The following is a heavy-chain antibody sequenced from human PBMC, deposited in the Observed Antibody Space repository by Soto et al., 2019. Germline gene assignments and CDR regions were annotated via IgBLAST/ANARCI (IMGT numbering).Heavy chain of an antibody. CDR1: GGSISSGGYS. Sequence: SETLSLTCAVSGGSISSGGYSWSWIRQPPGKGLEWIGYIYHSGSTYYNPPLKSRVTISVDTSKNQFSLKLSSVTAADTAVYYCARGWGTGTTYAFDIWGQGTMVTVSS. D-gene: IGHD1-1*01. J-gene: IGHJ3*02. V-gene: IGHV4-30-2*01. CDR2: IYHSGST. CDR3: ARGWGTGTTYAFDI.